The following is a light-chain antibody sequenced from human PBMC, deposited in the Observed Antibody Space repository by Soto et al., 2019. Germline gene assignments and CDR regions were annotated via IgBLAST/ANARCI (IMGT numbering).Light chain of an antibody. J-gene: IGLJ2*01. CDR1: SSDVGGYNY. CDR2: DVS. Sequence: QSALTQPASVSGSPGQSITISCTGSSSDVGGYNYVSWYQQHPGKAPKLMIYDVSNRPSGVSNRFSGSKSANTASLTISGIQAEDEADYYCSSYSSSSTLFGGGTQLTVL. V-gene: IGLV2-14*01. CDR3: SSYSSSSTL.